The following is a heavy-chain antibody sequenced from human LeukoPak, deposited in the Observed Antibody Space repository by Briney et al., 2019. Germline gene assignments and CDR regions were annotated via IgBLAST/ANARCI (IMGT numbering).Heavy chain of an antibody. Sequence: SETQSLTCIVSGGSISSSSYYWGWIRQPPGKGLEWIGSMYYSGSTYYNPSLKGRVTIAIDTPKNQFSLKVSSVTAADTAVYYCVTGIAVAVDIKYYAMDVGAQGTTVTVSS. J-gene: IGHJ6*02. D-gene: IGHD6-19*01. CDR3: VTGIAVAVDIKYYAMDV. CDR1: GGSISSSSYY. V-gene: IGHV4-39*01. CDR2: MYYSGST.